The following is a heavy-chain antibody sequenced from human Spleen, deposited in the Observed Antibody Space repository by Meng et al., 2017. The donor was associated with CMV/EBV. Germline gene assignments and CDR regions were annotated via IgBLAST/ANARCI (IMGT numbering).Heavy chain of an antibody. D-gene: IGHD3-3*01. CDR3: AREGITIFGVVNY. Sequence: GGSLRLSCAASGFTFSSYSRNWVRQAPGKGLEWVSSISSSCSYIYYADTVKGRFTISRDNAKNSLYLQMNSLRAEDTAVYYCAREGITIFGVVNYWGQGTLVTVSS. CDR1: GFTFSSYS. CDR2: ISSSCSYI. J-gene: IGHJ4*02. V-gene: IGHV3-21*01.